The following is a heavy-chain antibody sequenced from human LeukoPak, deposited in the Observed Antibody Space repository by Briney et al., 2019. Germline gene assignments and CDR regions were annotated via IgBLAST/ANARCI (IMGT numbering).Heavy chain of an antibody. J-gene: IGHJ3*02. Sequence: GGSLRLSCAASGFTVSSNYMSWVRQAPGKGLEWVSVIYSGGSTNYADSVKGRFTISRDKSKNTLYLQMNSLRAEDTAMYYCARVDIVVGRRDKAFDIWGQGTMVTVSS. CDR1: GFTVSSNY. V-gene: IGHV3-53*01. CDR3: ARVDIVVGRRDKAFDI. CDR2: IYSGGST. D-gene: IGHD2-21*01.